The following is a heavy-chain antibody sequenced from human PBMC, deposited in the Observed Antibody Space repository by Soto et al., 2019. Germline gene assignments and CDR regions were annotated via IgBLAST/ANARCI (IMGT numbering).Heavy chain of an antibody. CDR3: AKGEYHDSGGRFVY. CDR2: INPSSGGA. CDR1: GFVFTDYY. J-gene: IGHJ4*02. Sequence: QVFLVQSEAAVRKPGASVRVSCKASGFVFTDYYMHWVRQAPGQGLEWVGWINPSSGGAKYAQKFQGRVSMTRDTAIDTIYLEMNRLTSDDTAVYYCAKGEYHDSGGRFVYGGQGTLVSVSS. V-gene: IGHV1-2*02. D-gene: IGHD3-22*01.